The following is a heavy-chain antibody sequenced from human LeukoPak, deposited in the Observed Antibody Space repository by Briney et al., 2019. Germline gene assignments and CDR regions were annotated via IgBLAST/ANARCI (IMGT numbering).Heavy chain of an antibody. CDR2: ISSSGSTI. CDR3: ARDRGVRGVTPYYFDY. D-gene: IGHD3-10*01. CDR1: GFTFSSYE. Sequence: PGGSLRLSCAASGFTFSSYEMNWVRQAPGKGLEWVSYISSSGSTIYYADSVKGRFTISRDNAKNSLYLQMNSLRAEDTAVYYCARDRGVRGVTPYYFDYWGQGTLVTVSS. J-gene: IGHJ4*02. V-gene: IGHV3-48*03.